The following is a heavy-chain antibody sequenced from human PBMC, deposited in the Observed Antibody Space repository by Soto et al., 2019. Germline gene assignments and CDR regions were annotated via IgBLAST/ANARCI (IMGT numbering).Heavy chain of an antibody. Sequence: SETLSLTCTVSGGSISSSSYYWGWIRQPPGKGLEWIGSIYYSGSTYYNPSLKSRVTISVDTSKNQFSLKLSSVTAADTAVYYCARALREWELLIPFYYFDYWGQGTLVTVSS. CDR2: IYYSGST. J-gene: IGHJ4*02. CDR1: GGSISSSSYY. V-gene: IGHV4-39*01. CDR3: ARALREWELLIPFYYFDY. D-gene: IGHD1-26*01.